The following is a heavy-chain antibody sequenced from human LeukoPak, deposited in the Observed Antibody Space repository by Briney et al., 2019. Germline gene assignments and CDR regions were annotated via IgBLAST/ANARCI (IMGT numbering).Heavy chain of an antibody. CDR1: GFTFSSYG. CDR3: ARDKATAATGLLDD. CDR2: VWYDGRNK. Sequence: GGSLRLSCAVSGFTFSSYGMHWVRQAPGKGLEWGAVVWYDGRNKYYADSVKGRFTISRDNSKNTLYLQMNSLRAEDTAVYYCARDKATAATGLLDDWGQGTLVTVSS. J-gene: IGHJ4*02. V-gene: IGHV3-33*01. D-gene: IGHD6-13*01.